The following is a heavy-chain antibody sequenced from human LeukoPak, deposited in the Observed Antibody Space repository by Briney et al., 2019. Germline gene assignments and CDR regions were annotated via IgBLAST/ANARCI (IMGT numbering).Heavy chain of an antibody. CDR3: TRDGGDIVVVPASFDY. J-gene: IGHJ4*02. CDR1: GFTFSDYY. V-gene: IGHV3-11*04. Sequence: SGGSLRLSCAASGFTFSDYYMSWIRQAPGKGLEWVSYISSSGSTIYYADSVKGRFTISRDNAKNSLYLQMNSLRAEDTAVYYCTRDGGDIVVVPASFDYWGQGTLVTVSS. D-gene: IGHD2-2*01. CDR2: ISSSGSTI.